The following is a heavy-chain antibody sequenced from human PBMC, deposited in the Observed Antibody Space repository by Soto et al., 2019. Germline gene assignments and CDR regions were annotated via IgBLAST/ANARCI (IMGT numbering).Heavy chain of an antibody. CDR1: GFTFSTYA. J-gene: IGHJ4*02. CDR3: ARDGLYYDSSGFYDAGGIFDF. CDR2: VSASGLNT. Sequence: GGSLRLSCAASGFTFSTYAMAWVRQAPGKGLEWVSGVSASGLNTDYADPVKGRFYISRDNSKNTVSLHMNSLRAEDTAVYYCARDGLYYDSSGFYDAGGIFDFWGQGTLVTVSS. D-gene: IGHD3-22*01. V-gene: IGHV3-23*01.